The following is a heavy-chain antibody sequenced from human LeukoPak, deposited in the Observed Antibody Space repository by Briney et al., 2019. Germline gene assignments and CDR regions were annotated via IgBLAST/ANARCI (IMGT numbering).Heavy chain of an antibody. CDR3: AREEAVVVAAGVLDY. D-gene: IGHD2-15*01. V-gene: IGHV1-69*04. CDR2: IIPILGIA. Sequence: GGSLRLSCAASGFTFTKYWMTWVRQAPGQGLEWMGRIIPILGIANYAQKFQGRVTITADKSTSTAYMELSSLRSEDTAVYYCAREEAVVVAAGVLDYWGQGTLVTVSS. CDR1: GFTFTKYW. J-gene: IGHJ4*02.